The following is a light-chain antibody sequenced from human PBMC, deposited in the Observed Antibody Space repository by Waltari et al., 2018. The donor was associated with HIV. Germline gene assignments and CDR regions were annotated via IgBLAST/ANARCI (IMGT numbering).Light chain of an antibody. Sequence: EIVLTQSPGTLSLSPGERATLSCRASQSVSSNYFAWYQQRPGQAPRLLIYGASFRATGIPDRFSGSVSGTDFTLTITRLEPEDFAVYYCHQYGGSPLTFGGGTKVEIK. J-gene: IGKJ4*01. CDR1: QSVSSNY. CDR3: HQYGGSPLT. CDR2: GAS. V-gene: IGKV3-20*01.